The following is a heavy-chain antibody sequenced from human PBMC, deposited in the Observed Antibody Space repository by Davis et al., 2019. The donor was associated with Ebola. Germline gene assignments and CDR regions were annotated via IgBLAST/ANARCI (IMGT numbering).Heavy chain of an antibody. CDR1: GFTFSSYW. Sequence: GESLKISCAASGFTFSSYWMHWVRQAPGKGLVWVSRINSDGSSTSYADSVKGRFTISRDNAKNTLYLQMNSLRAEDTAVYYCARAHYDFWSGYPSTYYFDYWGQGTLVTVSS. CDR3: ARAHYDFWSGYPSTYYFDY. D-gene: IGHD3-3*01. J-gene: IGHJ4*02. CDR2: INSDGSST. V-gene: IGHV3-74*01.